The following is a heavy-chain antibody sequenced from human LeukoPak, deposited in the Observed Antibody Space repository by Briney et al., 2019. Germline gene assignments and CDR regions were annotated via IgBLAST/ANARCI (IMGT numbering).Heavy chain of an antibody. CDR3: ARQSIAAAGGPFDY. CDR1: GGSISSSSYY. J-gene: IGHJ4*02. Sequence: SETLPLTCTVSGGSISSSSYYWGWIRQPPGKGLEWIRRKGLEWIGSISYTGSAFHNPSFKSRVTISVDTSKNQFSLKLSSVTAADTAVYYRARQSIAAAGGPFDYWGRGTLVTVSS. D-gene: IGHD6-13*01. CDR2: ISYTGSA. V-gene: IGHV4-39*01.